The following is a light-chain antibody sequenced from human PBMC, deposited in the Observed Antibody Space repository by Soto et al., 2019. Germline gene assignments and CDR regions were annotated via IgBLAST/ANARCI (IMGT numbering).Light chain of an antibody. J-gene: IGLJ2*01. CDR1: SSDIGAYNF. Sequence: QSALTQPASVSGSPGQSITISCTGTSSDIGAYNFVSWYQQHPGKAPKLMLYDVNIRPSGVSNRFSGSKSGNTASLTISGLQAEDEASYDCTSWTTSTTMIFGGGTELTVL. CDR3: TSWTTSTTMI. V-gene: IGLV2-14*03. CDR2: DVN.